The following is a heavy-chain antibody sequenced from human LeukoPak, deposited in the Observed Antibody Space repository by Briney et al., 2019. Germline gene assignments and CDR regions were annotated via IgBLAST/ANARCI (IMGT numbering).Heavy chain of an antibody. D-gene: IGHD3-10*01. CDR1: GFTFSSYA. CDR2: ISGSGGST. CDR3: AKTDRFGELFGY. Sequence: TGGSLRLSCAASGFTFSSYAMSWVRQAPGKGLEWVSAISGSGGSTYYADSVKGRFTISRDNSKNTLYLQVNSLRAEDTAVYYCAKTDRFGELFGYWGQGTLVTVSS. J-gene: IGHJ4*02. V-gene: IGHV3-23*01.